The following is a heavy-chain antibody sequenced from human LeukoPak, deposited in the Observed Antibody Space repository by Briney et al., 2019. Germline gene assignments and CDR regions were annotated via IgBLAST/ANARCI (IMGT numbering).Heavy chain of an antibody. CDR1: GFTFSSYW. D-gene: IGHD1-1*01. V-gene: IGHV3-7*03. J-gene: IGHJ4*02. CDR2: IKQDGSEK. CDR3: ARDQLGAVLYFDY. Sequence: PGGSLRLSCAASGFTFSSYWMSRVRQAPGKGLEWVANIKQDGSEKYYVDSVKGRFTISRDNAKNSLYLQINSLRVEDTAVYYCARDQLGAVLYFDYWGQGALVTVSS.